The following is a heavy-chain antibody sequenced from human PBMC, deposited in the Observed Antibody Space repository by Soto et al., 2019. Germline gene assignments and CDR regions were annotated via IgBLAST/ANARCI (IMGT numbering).Heavy chain of an antibody. CDR3: VRDLANGYPRKVSAHGKLVRVYYG. CDR2: IYDSGVT. J-gene: IGHJ6*01. Sequence: TRFLTCSGSGAVVTSCENFWSWVRQPPGKGLEWLGYIYDSGVTSYTPALKSRVTLSLDRPNNQVSLKLRSVTAADTAVYFGVRDLANGYPRKVSAHGKLVRVYYG. V-gene: IGHV4-30-4*08. CDR1: GAVVTSCENF. D-gene: IGHD5-18*01.